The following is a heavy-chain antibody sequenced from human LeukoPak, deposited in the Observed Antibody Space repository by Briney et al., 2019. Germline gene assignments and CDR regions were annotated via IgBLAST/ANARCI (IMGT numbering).Heavy chain of an antibody. D-gene: IGHD2-2*01. V-gene: IGHV1-69*08. Sequence: SVKVSCKTSGGTLLSHTFSWVRQAPGQGLEWMGKITPVINTANYAQTFQGRVTMTRNTSISTAYMELSSLRSEDTAVYYCARGSSTSFYYYYGMDVWGQGTTVTVSS. CDR1: GGTLLSHT. J-gene: IGHJ6*02. CDR3: ARGSSTSFYYYYGMDV. CDR2: ITPVINTA.